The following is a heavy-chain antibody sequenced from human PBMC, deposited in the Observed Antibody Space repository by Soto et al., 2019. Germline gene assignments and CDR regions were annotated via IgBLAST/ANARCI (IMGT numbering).Heavy chain of an antibody. J-gene: IGHJ4*02. CDR2: IYYSGRT. D-gene: IGHD6-13*01. CDR1: GGSISSGGYF. CDR3: ARFASEENPKVGSWYYFDY. V-gene: IGHV4-31*03. Sequence: PSETLSLTCTVSGGSISSGGYFWSWVRQHPGKGLEWIGNIYYSGRTYYNPSPKSRVTISVDTSKNQFSLKLSSVTAADTAVYYCARFASEENPKVGSWYYFDYWGQGTRVS.